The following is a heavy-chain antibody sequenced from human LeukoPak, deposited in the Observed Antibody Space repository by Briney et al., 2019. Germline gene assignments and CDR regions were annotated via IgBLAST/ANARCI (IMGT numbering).Heavy chain of an antibody. CDR3: AREKFNYDLLHYFDY. CDR2: IYYSGST. Sequence: PSETLSLTCTVSGDSISSYYWSWIRQPPGKGLEWIGYIYYSGSTNYNPSLKSRVTISVDTSKNQFSLRLSSVTAADTAVYYCAREKFNYDLLHYFDYWGQGTLVTVSS. D-gene: IGHD3-16*01. V-gene: IGHV4-59*01. CDR1: GDSISSYY. J-gene: IGHJ4*02.